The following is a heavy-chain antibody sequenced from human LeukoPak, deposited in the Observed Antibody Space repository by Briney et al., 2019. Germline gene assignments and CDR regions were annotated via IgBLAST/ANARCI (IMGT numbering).Heavy chain of an antibody. D-gene: IGHD3-22*01. J-gene: IGHJ4*02. CDR3: VRGIGNYYDAGASDC. V-gene: IGHV3-13*04. Sequence: PGGSLRLSCAASGITLSRYDMHWVRQSTGKGLEWVSGIGSAGDTYYAGSVKGRFTISREDAKKSLYLQMNSLRAGDTAVYYCVRGIGNYYDAGASDCGGQGTRVTVAP. CDR1: GITLSRYD. CDR2: IGSAGDT.